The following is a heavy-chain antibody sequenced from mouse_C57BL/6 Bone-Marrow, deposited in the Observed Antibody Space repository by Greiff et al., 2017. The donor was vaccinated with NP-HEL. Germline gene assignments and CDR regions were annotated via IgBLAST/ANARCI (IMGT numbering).Heavy chain of an antibody. V-gene: IGHV14-4*01. CDR3: TTNSNYLHYYAMDY. D-gene: IGHD2-5*01. Sequence: VQLQQSGAELVRPGASVKLSCTASGFNIKDDYMHWVKQRPEQGLEWIGWIDPENGDTEYASKFQGKATITADTSSNTAYLQLSSLTSEYTAVYYCTTNSNYLHYYAMDYWGQGTSVTVSS. J-gene: IGHJ4*01. CDR2: IDPENGDT. CDR1: GFNIKDDY.